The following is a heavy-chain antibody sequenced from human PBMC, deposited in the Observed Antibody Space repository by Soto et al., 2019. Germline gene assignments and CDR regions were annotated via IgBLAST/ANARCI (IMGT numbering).Heavy chain of an antibody. Sequence: QVQLVQSGAEEKKPGASVKVSCKASGYTFTSYAMHWVRQAPGQRLEWMGWINAGNGNTKYSQKFQGRVTITRDTSASTAYMELSSLRSEDTAVYYCARGLELRPAHFDYWGQGTLVTVSS. CDR2: INAGNGNT. CDR3: ARGLELRPAHFDY. D-gene: IGHD1-7*01. CDR1: GYTFTSYA. V-gene: IGHV1-3*05. J-gene: IGHJ4*02.